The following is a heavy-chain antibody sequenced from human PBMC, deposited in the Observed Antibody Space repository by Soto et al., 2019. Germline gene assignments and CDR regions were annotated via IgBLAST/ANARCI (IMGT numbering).Heavy chain of an antibody. J-gene: IGHJ4*02. V-gene: IGHV3-30*04. CDR3: AIDLSWIFRIIGPIDD. CDR1: GFTFSSYA. Sequence: QAQLEESGGGVVQPGMSLRLSCAASGFTFSSYAMHWVRQAPGKGLERVAVISYDGSNKYYADSVKGRFTISRDNSQNPLYLQMNRLRTEDTAVYFCAIDLSWIFRIIGPIDDWGQGSLVTVSP. D-gene: IGHD3-3*01. CDR2: ISYDGSNK.